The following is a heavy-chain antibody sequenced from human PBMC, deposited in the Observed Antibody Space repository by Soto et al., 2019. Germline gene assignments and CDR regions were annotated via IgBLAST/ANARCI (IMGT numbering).Heavy chain of an antibody. Sequence: EVQLVESGGHWVQPGRSLRLSCAASGFTFDDYAMHWVRQSPGKGLEWVSGISWNSDRTAYGESVRGRFTTSRDNAKNSLHLEMNGLGAEDTPWYYWEKDRGGLILGDFESWGQGTLVTVSS. CDR1: GFTFDDYA. D-gene: IGHD3-16*01. J-gene: IGHJ4*02. V-gene: IGHV3-9*01. CDR2: ISWNSDRT. CDR3: EKDRGGLILGDFES.